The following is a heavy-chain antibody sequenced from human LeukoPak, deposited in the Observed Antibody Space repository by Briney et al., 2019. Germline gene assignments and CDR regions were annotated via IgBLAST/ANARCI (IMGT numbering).Heavy chain of an antibody. Sequence: GGSLRLSCAASGFTFSSYAMSWVRQAPGKGLEWVSAISGSGGSTYYADSAKGRFTISRDNSKNTLYLQMNSLRAEDTAVYYCARALRAAAGRSVPDYWGQGTLVTVSS. V-gene: IGHV3-23*01. CDR1: GFTFSSYA. CDR3: ARALRAAAGRSVPDY. D-gene: IGHD6-13*01. J-gene: IGHJ4*02. CDR2: ISGSGGST.